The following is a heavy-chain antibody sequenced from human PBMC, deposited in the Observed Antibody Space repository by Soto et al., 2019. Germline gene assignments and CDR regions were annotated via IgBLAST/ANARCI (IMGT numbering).Heavy chain of an antibody. CDR1: GGTFSSYT. V-gene: IGHV1-69*08. Sequence: QVQLVQSGAEVKKPGSSVKVSCKASGGTFSSYTISWVRQAPGQGLEWMGRIIPILGIANYAQKFQGRVTITADKSTSTAYMELSSLRSEDTAVYYCARDYYGSGSNPIGDYWGQGTLVTVSS. CDR3: ARDYYGSGSNPIGDY. D-gene: IGHD3-10*01. CDR2: IIPILGIA. J-gene: IGHJ4*02.